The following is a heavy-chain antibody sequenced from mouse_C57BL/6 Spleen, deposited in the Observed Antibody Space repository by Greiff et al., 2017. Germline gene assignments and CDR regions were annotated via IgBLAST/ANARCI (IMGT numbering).Heavy chain of an antibody. V-gene: IGHV5-4*03. CDR3: ARSYYYGSSYWYFDV. CDR2: ISDGGSYT. D-gene: IGHD1-1*01. J-gene: IGHJ1*03. CDR1: GFTFSSYA. Sequence: EVMLVESGGGLVKPGGSLKLSCAASGFTFSSYAMSWVRQTPEKRLEWVATISDGGSYTYYPDNVKGRFTISRDNAKNNLYLQMSHLKSEDTAMYYGARSYYYGSSYWYFDVWGTGTTVTVSS.